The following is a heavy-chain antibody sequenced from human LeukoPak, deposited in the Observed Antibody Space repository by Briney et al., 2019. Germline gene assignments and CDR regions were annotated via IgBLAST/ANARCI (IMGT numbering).Heavy chain of an antibody. V-gene: IGHV4-59*01. CDR3: ARDRNWSGQRAFDI. J-gene: IGHJ3*02. Sequence: SETLSLTCTVSGGSISSYYWSWIRQPPGKGLEWIGYIYYSGSTNYNPSLKSRVTISVDTSKNQFSLKLSSVTAADTAVYYCARDRNWSGQRAFDIWGQGTMVTVSS. CDR1: GGSISSYY. D-gene: IGHD3-3*01. CDR2: IYYSGST.